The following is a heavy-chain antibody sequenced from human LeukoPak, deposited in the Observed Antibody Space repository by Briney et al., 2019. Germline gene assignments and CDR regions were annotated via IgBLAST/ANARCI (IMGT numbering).Heavy chain of an antibody. CDR3: ATVVYGDYYFDY. Sequence: ASVKVSCKVSGYTLTELSMHWVRQAPGKGLEWMGGFDPEDGETIYAQKFQGRVTMTEDTSTDTAYMGLSSLRSEDTAVYYCATVVYGDYYFDYWGQGTLVTVSS. CDR2: FDPEDGET. J-gene: IGHJ4*02. CDR1: GYTLTELS. V-gene: IGHV1-24*01. D-gene: IGHD4-17*01.